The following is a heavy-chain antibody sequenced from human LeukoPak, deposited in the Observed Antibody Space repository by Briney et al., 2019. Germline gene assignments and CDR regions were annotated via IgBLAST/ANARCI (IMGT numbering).Heavy chain of an antibody. CDR2: ITGSDLST. D-gene: IGHD3-9*01. CDR1: GFTVSNFG. J-gene: IGHJ4*02. CDR3: AKAMVLVYDILTGYYIPPLDY. V-gene: IGHV3-23*01. Sequence: GGTLRLSCAASGFTVSNFGMSWVRQAPGKGLEWVSIITGSDLSTDYADSVKGRFTISRDNSKNTLYLQMNSLRAEDTAVYYCAKAMVLVYDILTGYYIPPLDYWGQGTLVTVSS.